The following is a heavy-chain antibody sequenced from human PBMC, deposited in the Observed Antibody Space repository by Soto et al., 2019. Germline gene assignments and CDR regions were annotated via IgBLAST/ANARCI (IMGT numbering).Heavy chain of an antibody. CDR3: AKILQLGDYAFYYYGMDV. D-gene: IGHD4-17*01. CDR2: ISYDGSNK. Sequence: QVQLVESGGGVVQPGRSLRLSCAASGFTFSNYGMHWVRQAPGKGLEWVAVISYDGSNKYYADSVEGRFTISRDNSKNTLYLQMNSLRAEDTAVYYCAKILQLGDYAFYYYGMDVWGQGTTVTVSS. V-gene: IGHV3-30*18. CDR1: GFTFSNYG. J-gene: IGHJ6*02.